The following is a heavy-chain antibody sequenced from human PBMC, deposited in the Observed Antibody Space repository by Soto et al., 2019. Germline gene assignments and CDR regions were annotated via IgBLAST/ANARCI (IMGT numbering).Heavy chain of an antibody. CDR1: GGTFSTYR. CDR2: IIPMLGVR. CDR3: TIGSWSGEVFDI. D-gene: IGHD2-21*01. J-gene: IGHJ3*02. V-gene: IGHV1-69*02. Sequence: QVQLVQSGAEVKTPGSSVKVSCKDSGGTFSTYRMFWVRQAPGQGLEWMGRIIPMLGVRNYAQRFQDRVTITADKSTATVHMELSSLSSEDTALYYCTIGSWSGEVFDIWGQGTMVTVSS.